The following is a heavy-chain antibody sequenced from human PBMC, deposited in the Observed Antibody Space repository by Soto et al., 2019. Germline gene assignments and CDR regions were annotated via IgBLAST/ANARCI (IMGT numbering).Heavy chain of an antibody. J-gene: IGHJ4*02. CDR1: GGSISSSSYY. CDR3: ARQPGYSGYDYRYYFDY. D-gene: IGHD5-12*01. CDR2: IYYSGST. Sequence: PSETLSLTCTVSGGSISSSSYYWGWIRQPPGKGLEWIGSIYYSGSTYYNPSLKSRVTISVDTSKNQFSLKLSSVTAADTAVYYCARQPGYSGYDYRYYFDYWGQGTLVTVSS. V-gene: IGHV4-39*01.